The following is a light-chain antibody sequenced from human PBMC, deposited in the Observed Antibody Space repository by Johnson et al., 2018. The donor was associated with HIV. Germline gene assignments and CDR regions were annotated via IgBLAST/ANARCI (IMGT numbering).Light chain of an antibody. V-gene: IGLV1-51*01. Sequence: QSMLTQPPSVSAAPGQKVTISCSGSSSNIGNNYVSWYQQFPGTAPKLLIYDNNNRPSGIPDRFSGSKSGTSATMGITGLQTGDEADYYCGTWDSSLRVGFFGTGTKVTVL. CDR3: GTWDSSLRVGF. CDR1: SSNIGNNY. J-gene: IGLJ1*01. CDR2: DNN.